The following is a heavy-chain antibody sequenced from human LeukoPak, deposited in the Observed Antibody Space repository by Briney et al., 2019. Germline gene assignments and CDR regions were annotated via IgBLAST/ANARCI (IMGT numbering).Heavy chain of an antibody. CDR2: ISAYNGNT. Sequence: ASVKVSCKASGYTFTSYGISWVRQAPGQGLEWMGWISAYNGNTNYAQKLQGRVTMTTDTSTSTAYMELRSLRSDDTAVYYCARAFGNDSSGYYYRRCWYFDLWGRGTLVTVSS. J-gene: IGHJ2*01. CDR3: ARAFGNDSSGYYYRRCWYFDL. CDR1: GYTFTSYG. V-gene: IGHV1-18*01. D-gene: IGHD3-22*01.